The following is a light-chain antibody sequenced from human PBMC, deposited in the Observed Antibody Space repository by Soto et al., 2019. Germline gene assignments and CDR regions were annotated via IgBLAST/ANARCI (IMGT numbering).Light chain of an antibody. Sequence: EIVLTQSPATLSLSPGERATLSCRASQSVSSYLAWYQQKPGQAPRLLIYDASNRATGIPARVSGSGAGTDGPLTISSLEPEDVAVYYFLQRSNWPRTFGQGNKLEIK. V-gene: IGKV3-11*01. CDR2: DAS. J-gene: IGKJ2*01. CDR1: QSVSSY. CDR3: LQRSNWPRT.